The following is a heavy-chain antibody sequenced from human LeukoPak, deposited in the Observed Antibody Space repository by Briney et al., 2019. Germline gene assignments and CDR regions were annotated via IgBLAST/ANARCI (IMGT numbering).Heavy chain of an antibody. V-gene: IGHV3-30*18. CDR3: AKDSPSSH. Sequence: GRSLRLSCVASGFTFSSYGMHWVRQAPGKGLEWVAVISYDGSNKYYADSVKGRFTISRDNSKNTLYLQMNSLRAEDTAVYYCAKDSPSSHWGQGTLVTVSS. CDR2: ISYDGSNK. CDR1: GFTFSSYG. J-gene: IGHJ4*02.